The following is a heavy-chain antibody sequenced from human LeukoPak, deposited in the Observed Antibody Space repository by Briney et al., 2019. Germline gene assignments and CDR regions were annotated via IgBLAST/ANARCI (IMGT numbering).Heavy chain of an antibody. Sequence: LKPSETLSLTCAVYGGSFSGYYWSWIRQPPGKGLEWIGEINHSGSTNYNPSLKSRVTISVDTSKNQFSLKLSSVTAADTAVYYCARESSSGFYFHYWGQGALVTVSS. D-gene: IGHD6-19*01. V-gene: IGHV4-34*01. CDR1: GGSFSGYY. CDR3: ARESSSGFYFHY. J-gene: IGHJ4*02. CDR2: INHSGST.